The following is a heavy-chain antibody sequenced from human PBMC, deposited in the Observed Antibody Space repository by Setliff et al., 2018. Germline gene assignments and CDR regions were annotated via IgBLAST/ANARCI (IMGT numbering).Heavy chain of an antibody. CDR1: GFTLNNYA. CDR3: AKGKGPQPRPSLDY. Sequence: PGGSLRLSCAASGFTLNNYAMSWVRQAPGKGLEWVSIISASGGTTYYADSVKGRFTMSSDNSKNTLYLQMNSLRAGDTARYYCAKGKGPQPRPSLDYWGQGTLVTVSS. CDR2: ISASGGTT. J-gene: IGHJ4*02. V-gene: IGHV3-23*01.